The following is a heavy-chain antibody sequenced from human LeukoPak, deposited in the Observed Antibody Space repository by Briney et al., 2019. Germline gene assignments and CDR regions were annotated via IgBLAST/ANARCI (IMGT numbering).Heavy chain of an antibody. V-gene: IGHV1-69*06. J-gene: IGHJ4*02. CDR1: GGTFSSYA. CDR2: IIPIFGTA. Sequence: SVKVSCKASGGTFSSYAISWVRQAPGQGLEWMGGIIPIFGTANYAQKFQGRVTITADKSTSTAYMELSSLRSEDTAVYYCAGARVDNWNDAVDYWGQGTLVTVSS. D-gene: IGHD1-1*01. CDR3: AGARVDNWNDAVDY.